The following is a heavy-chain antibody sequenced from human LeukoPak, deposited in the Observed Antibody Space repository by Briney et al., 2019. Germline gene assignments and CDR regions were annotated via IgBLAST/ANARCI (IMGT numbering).Heavy chain of an antibody. J-gene: IGHJ6*03. D-gene: IGHD5-18*01. CDR2: IYYSGST. Sequence: PSETLSLTCTVSGGSISSYYWSWIRQPPGKGLEWIGYIYYSGSTNYNPSLKSRVTISVDTSKNQFSLKLSSVTAADTAVYYCARLLRGYASYYYYYYMDVWGKGTTVTVSS. CDR3: ARLLRGYASYYYYYYMDV. CDR1: GGSISSYY. V-gene: IGHV4-59*01.